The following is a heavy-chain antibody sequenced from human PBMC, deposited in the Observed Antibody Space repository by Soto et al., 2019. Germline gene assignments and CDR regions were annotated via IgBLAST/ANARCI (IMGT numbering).Heavy chain of an antibody. V-gene: IGHV1-69*13. CDR1: GGTFSSYA. CDR2: IIPIFGTA. Sequence: ASVKVSCKASGGTFSSYAISWVRQAPGQGLEWMGGIIPIFGTANYAQKFQGRVTITADESTSTAYMELSSLRSEDTAVYYCASKSFDVALPKPPYYYYGMDVWGQGTTVTVSS. J-gene: IGHJ6*02. D-gene: IGHD3-9*01. CDR3: ASKSFDVALPKPPYYYYGMDV.